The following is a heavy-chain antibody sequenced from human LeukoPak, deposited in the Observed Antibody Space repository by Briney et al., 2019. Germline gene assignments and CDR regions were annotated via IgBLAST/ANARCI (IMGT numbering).Heavy chain of an antibody. CDR1: RFTFSSYS. V-gene: IGHV3-21*01. J-gene: IGHJ4*02. CDR2: ITSSSTYI. D-gene: IGHD1-26*01. Sequence: GGSLRLSCAASRFTFSSYSMNWVRQAPGKGLEWVSSITSSSTYIYYADSMKGRFTISRDNAKNSLYLQMDSLRAEDTAVYYCARGSSGSYYTLFDYWGQGTLVTVSS. CDR3: ARGSSGSYYTLFDY.